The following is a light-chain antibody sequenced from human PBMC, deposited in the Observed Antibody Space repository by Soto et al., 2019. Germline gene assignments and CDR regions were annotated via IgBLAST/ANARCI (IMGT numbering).Light chain of an antibody. J-gene: IGKJ4*01. CDR1: QNVYNN. CDR2: DAS. Sequence: EIVMTQSPATLSVSPGEGATLSCKASQNVYNNLAWYQQRPGQPPRLLNYDASTSATGISPRFGGSGYGTEFTRTISSLQSEDFPVDYCQQCRNWPLTFGGRTNVEIK. CDR3: QQCRNWPLT. V-gene: IGKV3-15*01.